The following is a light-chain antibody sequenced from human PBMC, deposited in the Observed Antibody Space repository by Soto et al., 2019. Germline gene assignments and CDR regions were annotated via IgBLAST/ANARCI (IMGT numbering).Light chain of an antibody. CDR3: QQYENWPWT. CDR2: SAS. Sequence: IVMTQSPATLSVSTGGRATLSCRTSQSISDTLAWYQQKPGQAPRLLIYSASRRATGFPARFSGSGSGTDFTLTISSLQSEDFAVYYCQQYENWPWTFGQGTKVDIK. J-gene: IGKJ1*01. CDR1: QSISDT. V-gene: IGKV3-15*01.